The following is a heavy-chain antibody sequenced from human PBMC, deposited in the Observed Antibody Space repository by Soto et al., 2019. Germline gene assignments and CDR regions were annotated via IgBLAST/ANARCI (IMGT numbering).Heavy chain of an antibody. Sequence: PGWSLRLSCASSVFTFSGSAMHWVRQASGKGLEWVGRIRSKANSYATAYAASVKGRFTISRDDSKNTAYLQMNSLKTEDTAVYYCTRQWYYDIYYGMDVWGQGTTVTVSS. D-gene: IGHD3-9*01. CDR2: IRSKANSYAT. V-gene: IGHV3-73*01. CDR3: TRQWYYDIYYGMDV. CDR1: VFTFSGSA. J-gene: IGHJ6*02.